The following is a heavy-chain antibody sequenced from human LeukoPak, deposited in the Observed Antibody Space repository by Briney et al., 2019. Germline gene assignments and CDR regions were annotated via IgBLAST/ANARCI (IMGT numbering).Heavy chain of an antibody. CDR2: ISGSGGST. Sequence: GGSLRLSCAASGFTFSSYAVSWVRQAPGKGLEWVSAISGSGGSTYYADSVKGRFTISRDNSKNTLYLQMNSLRAEDTAVYYCARMTTVTTFDYWGQGTLVTVSS. CDR1: GFTFSSYA. CDR3: ARMTTVTTFDY. D-gene: IGHD4-17*01. J-gene: IGHJ4*02. V-gene: IGHV3-23*01.